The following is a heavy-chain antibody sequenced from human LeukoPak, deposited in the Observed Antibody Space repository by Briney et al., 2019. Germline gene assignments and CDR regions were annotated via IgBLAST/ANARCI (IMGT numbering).Heavy chain of an antibody. CDR1: GGSISSYY. V-gene: IGHV4-4*07. Sequence: SETLSLPFTVSGGSISSYYWSWIRQPAGKGLEWIGRIYTSGSTNYNPSLKSRVTMSVDTSKNQFSLKLSSVTAADTAVYYCARHCYDSSGRSRYYFDYWGQGTLVTVSS. D-gene: IGHD3-22*01. CDR2: IYTSGST. CDR3: ARHCYDSSGRSRYYFDY. J-gene: IGHJ4*02.